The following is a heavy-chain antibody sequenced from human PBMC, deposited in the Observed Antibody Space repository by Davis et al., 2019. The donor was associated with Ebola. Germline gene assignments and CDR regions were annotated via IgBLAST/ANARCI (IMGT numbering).Heavy chain of an antibody. V-gene: IGHV4-34*01. CDR3: ARATGYYGMDV. Sequence: PGGSLRLSCAVYGGSFSGYYWSWIRQPPGKGLEWIGEINHSGSTNYNPSLKSRVTISVDTSKNQFSLKLSSVTAADTAVYYCARATGYYGMDVWGQGTTVTVSS. CDR2: INHSGST. J-gene: IGHJ6*02. CDR1: GGSFSGYY.